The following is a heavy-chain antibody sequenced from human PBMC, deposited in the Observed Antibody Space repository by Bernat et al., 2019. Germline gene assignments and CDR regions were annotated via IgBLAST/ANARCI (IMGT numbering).Heavy chain of an antibody. Sequence: QVQLIESGGGVVQPGGSLRLSCVASGFTFSTYSMHWVRQAPGKGLEWVAAMSYDGISKSYTDSVKGRFTVSRDNSESTLYLQMSSLSPEDTAMYYCARDLNQSQLLYDLWGQGTMVTVSS. CDR2: MSYDGISK. V-gene: IGHV3-30-3*01. CDR3: ARDLNQSQLLYDL. J-gene: IGHJ4*01. D-gene: IGHD2-2*02. CDR1: GFTFSTYS.